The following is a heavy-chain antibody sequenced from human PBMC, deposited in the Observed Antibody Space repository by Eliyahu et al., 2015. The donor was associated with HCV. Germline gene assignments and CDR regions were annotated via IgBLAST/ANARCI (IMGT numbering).Heavy chain of an antibody. V-gene: IGHV1-18*01. CDR3: TRDRRDDFWLGFYTGGYNWFDP. Sequence: QVQLVQSGPEVKKPGASVKVSCRTSGYTFKNYGINWVRQAPGHGLEWMGWINTYNDDTNFAQKFQGRVMLTTSTSTTTVHLELKNLTSDDTATYYCTRDRRDDFWLGFYTGGYNWFDPWGQGTLVTVSS. CDR2: INTYNDDT. J-gene: IGHJ5*02. D-gene: IGHD3-3*01. CDR1: GYTFKNYG.